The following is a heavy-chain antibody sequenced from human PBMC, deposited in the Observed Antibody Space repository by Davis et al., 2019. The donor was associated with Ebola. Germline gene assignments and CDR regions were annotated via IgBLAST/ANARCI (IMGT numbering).Heavy chain of an antibody. CDR1: GFTFSSYA. CDR2: ISGSGGST. CDR3: AKDDHSSGWTFDY. D-gene: IGHD6-19*01. J-gene: IGHJ4*02. Sequence: PGGSLRLSCAASGFTFSSYAMSWVRQAPGKGLEWVSAISGSGGSTYYADSVKCRFTISRDNSKNTLYLQMNSLRAEDTAVYYCAKDDHSSGWTFDYWGQGTLVTVSS. V-gene: IGHV3-23*01.